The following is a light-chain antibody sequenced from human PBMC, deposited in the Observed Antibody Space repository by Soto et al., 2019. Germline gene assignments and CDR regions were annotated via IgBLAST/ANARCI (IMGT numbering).Light chain of an antibody. J-gene: IGKJ4*01. CDR2: GAS. Sequence: EIVLTQSPGTLSLSPGERATLSCRASQSVSSSYLAWYQQKPDQAPRLLIYGASSRATGIPDRFSGSGSGTDFTLTISRLEPEDFAVYYCQQYGSSPLTFGGGTNVEIK. V-gene: IGKV3-20*01. CDR3: QQYGSSPLT. CDR1: QSVSSSY.